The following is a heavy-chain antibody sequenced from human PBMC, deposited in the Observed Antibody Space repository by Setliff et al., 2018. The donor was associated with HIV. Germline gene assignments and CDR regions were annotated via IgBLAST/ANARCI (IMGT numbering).Heavy chain of an antibody. CDR3: ARSIYGSGTYPLDV. V-gene: IGHV4-4*07. D-gene: IGHD3-10*01. CDR1: GNSFSGFH. J-gene: IGHJ4*02. CDR2: IYYTGST. Sequence: SETLSLTCNYSGNSFSGFHWNWIRQPAGKGLEWLGRIYYTGSTEYNPSLKSRLTMSMDTSKDQFSLRLVSLTTADTAVYYCARSIYGSGTYPLDVWGPGTLVTVSS.